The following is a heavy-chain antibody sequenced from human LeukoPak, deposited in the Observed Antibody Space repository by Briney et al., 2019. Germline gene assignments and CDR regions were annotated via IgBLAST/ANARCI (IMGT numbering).Heavy chain of an antibody. CDR1: GFTFSTYG. CDR2: ISYDGRNK. CDR3: AKDGIAAAGPYWYFDL. D-gene: IGHD6-13*01. V-gene: IGHV3-30*18. J-gene: IGHJ2*01. Sequence: GGSLRLSCAASGFTFSTYGMHWVRQAPGKGLVWVAAISYDGRNKHYAGPVKGRLTFSRDNSKNTLYLQMHSLRPEDTAVYYCAKDGIAAAGPYWYFDLWGRGTLVTVSS.